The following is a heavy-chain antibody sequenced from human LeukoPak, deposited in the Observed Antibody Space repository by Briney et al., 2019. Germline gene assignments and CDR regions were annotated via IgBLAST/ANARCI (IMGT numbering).Heavy chain of an antibody. CDR1: GGSISSYY. CDR2: IYTSGNT. D-gene: IGHD4-11*01. J-gene: IGHJ4*02. V-gene: IGHV4-4*07. Sequence: PSETLSLTCTVSGGSISSYYWSWIRQPAGKGLEWIGRIYTSGNTNYNSSLRSRVTMSVDTSKNQFSLKLSSVTAADTAVYYCVRDDYSNYLFDYWGQGTLVTVSS. CDR3: VRDDYSNYLFDY.